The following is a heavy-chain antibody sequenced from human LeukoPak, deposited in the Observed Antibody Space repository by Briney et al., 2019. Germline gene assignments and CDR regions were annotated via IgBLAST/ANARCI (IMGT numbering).Heavy chain of an antibody. CDR1: GGSFSGYY. V-gene: IGHV4-34*01. CDR2: INHSGST. D-gene: IGHD3-16*01. Sequence: PSETLSPTCAVYGGSFSGYYWSWIRQPPGKGLEWIGEINHSGSTNYNPSLKSRVTISVDTSKNQFSLKLSPVTAADTAVYYCARYKPLGGFDYWGQGTLVTVSS. CDR3: ARYKPLGGFDY. J-gene: IGHJ4*02.